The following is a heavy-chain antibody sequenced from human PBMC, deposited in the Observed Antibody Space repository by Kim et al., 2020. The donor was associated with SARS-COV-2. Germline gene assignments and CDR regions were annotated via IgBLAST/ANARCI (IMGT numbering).Heavy chain of an antibody. D-gene: IGHD3-10*01. V-gene: IGHV4-39*01. CDR2: IYYSGST. CDR3: ATRGVHAFDY. J-gene: IGHJ4*02. Sequence: SETLSLTCTVSGGSISSSSYYWGWIRQPPGTGLEWIGSIYYSGSTYYNPSLKSRVTISVDTSKNQFSLKLSSVTAADTAVYYCATRGVHAFDYWGQGTLVTVSS. CDR1: GGSISSSSYY.